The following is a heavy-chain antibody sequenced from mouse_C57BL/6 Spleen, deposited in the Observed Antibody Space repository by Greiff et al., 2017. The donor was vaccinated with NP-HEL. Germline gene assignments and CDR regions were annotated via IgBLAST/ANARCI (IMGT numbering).Heavy chain of an antibody. CDR1: GYAFSSYW. V-gene: IGHV1-80*01. Sequence: QVQLQQSGAELVKPGASVKISCKASGYAFSSYWMNWVKQRPGKGLEWIGQLYPGDGDTNYNGKFKGKATLTADKSSSTAYMQLSSLTSEDSAVYFCARSPTVVATDWYFDVWGTGTTVTVSS. CDR2: LYPGDGDT. J-gene: IGHJ1*03. D-gene: IGHD1-1*01. CDR3: ARSPTVVATDWYFDV.